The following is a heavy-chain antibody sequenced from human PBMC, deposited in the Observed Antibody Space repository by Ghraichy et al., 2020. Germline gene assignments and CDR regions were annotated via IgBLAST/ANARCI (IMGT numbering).Heavy chain of an antibody. CDR3: TRDRPLDY. CDR2: NSDDGSST. Sequence: GAFLNISCAAAGFTFSTYWMHWLRQAPGKGLVWVSRNSDDGSSTVSADSVKGRFTISRDNAKNTQYLQMNSLRVEDTAVYYCTRDRPLDYWGQGALVAVPS. V-gene: IGHV3-74*01. CDR1: GFTFSTYW. J-gene: IGHJ4*02.